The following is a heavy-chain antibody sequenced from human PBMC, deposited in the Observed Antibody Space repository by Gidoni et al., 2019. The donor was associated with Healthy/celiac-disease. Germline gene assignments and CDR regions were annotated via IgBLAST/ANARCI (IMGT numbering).Heavy chain of an antibody. CDR1: GGSIRSYY. J-gene: IGHJ6*02. CDR2: IYTSGST. CDR3: AREGQYYYDSSGFAPLYYYGMDV. V-gene: IGHV4-4*07. Sequence: QVQLQESGPGLVKPSESLSLTCTVPGGSIRSYYWSWLRQPAGKGLEWMGRIYTSGSTNYNPSLKSRVTMSVDTSKNQFSLKLSSVTAADTAVYYCAREGQYYYDSSGFAPLYYYGMDVWGQGTTVTVSS. D-gene: IGHD3-22*01.